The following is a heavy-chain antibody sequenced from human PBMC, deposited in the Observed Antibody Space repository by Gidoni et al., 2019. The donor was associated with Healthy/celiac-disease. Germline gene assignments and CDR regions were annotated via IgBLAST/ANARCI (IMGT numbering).Heavy chain of an antibody. D-gene: IGHD2-2*01. Sequence: QVQLVQSGAEVKKPGASVKVSCKASGYTFTGYYLPWVRQAPGQGLEWMGWINPNSGGTNYAQKFQGRVTMTRDTSISTAYMELSRLRSDDTAVYYCARVGAGYCSSTSCYNEAYYYYGMDVWGQGTTVTVSS. J-gene: IGHJ6*02. V-gene: IGHV1-2*02. CDR1: GYTFTGYY. CDR2: INPNSGGT. CDR3: ARVGAGYCSSTSCYNEAYYYYGMDV.